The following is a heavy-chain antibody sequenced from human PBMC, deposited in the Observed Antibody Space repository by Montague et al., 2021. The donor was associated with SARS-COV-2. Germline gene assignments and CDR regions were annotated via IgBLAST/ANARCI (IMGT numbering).Heavy chain of an antibody. V-gene: IGHV4-38-2*02. CDR2: IYHSGST. CDR1: GFSISTGYY. D-gene: IGHD2-2*01. Sequence: SETLSLTCTVSGFSISTGYYWGWIRQPPGKGLEWIGSIYHSGSTYYNPPLKSRVTISVDTSKNQFSLKLSSVTAADTAVYYCARSQDCSTTSCHLDYWGQGTLVTVSS. CDR3: ARSQDCSTTSCHLDY. J-gene: IGHJ4*02.